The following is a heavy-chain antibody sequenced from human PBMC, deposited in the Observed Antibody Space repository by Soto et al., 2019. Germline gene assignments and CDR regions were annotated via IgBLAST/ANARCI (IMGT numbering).Heavy chain of an antibody. CDR1: GGSFSGYY. D-gene: IGHD3-22*01. J-gene: IGHJ6*02. Sequence: SETLSLTCAVYGGSFSGYYWSWIRQPPGKGLEWIGEINHSGSTNYNPSLKSRVTISVDTSKNQFSLKLSSVTAADTAVYYCARATFYDSSGYDCYYYGMDVWGQGTTVTVSS. CDR3: ARATFYDSSGYDCYYYGMDV. CDR2: INHSGST. V-gene: IGHV4-34*01.